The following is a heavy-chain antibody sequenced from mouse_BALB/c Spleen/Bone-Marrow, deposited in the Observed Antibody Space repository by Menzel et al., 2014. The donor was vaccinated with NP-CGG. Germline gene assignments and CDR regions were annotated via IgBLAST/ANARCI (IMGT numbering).Heavy chain of an antibody. V-gene: IGHV1-80*01. Sequence: VMLVESGAELVRPGSSVKISCKASGYAFSSYWMNWVKQRPGQGLEWIGQIYPGDDDTIYNGKFKGKATLTADKSSNTAYMQLSSLTSEDSAVYLCAREDYGNSWFAYWGQGTLVTVPA. CDR3: AREDYGNSWFAY. D-gene: IGHD2-1*01. CDR2: IYPGDDDT. CDR1: GYAFSSYW. J-gene: IGHJ3*01.